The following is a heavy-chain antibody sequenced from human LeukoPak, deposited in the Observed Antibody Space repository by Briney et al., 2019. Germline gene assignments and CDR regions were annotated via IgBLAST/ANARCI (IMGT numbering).Heavy chain of an antibody. V-gene: IGHV3-33*06. CDR1: GFSFCNYG. Sequence: GGSLRLSRAASGFSFCNYGMHWVRHAPREGLEWVAVKWDDGSYKYYADSVKGRLPIPRDNPKNTLYLQMTSLRAEDTAVYYCAKPTSGSGGFLIDYWGQGTLVTVSS. CDR3: AKPTSGSGGFLIDY. CDR2: KWDDGSYK. D-gene: IGHD1-26*01. J-gene: IGHJ4*02.